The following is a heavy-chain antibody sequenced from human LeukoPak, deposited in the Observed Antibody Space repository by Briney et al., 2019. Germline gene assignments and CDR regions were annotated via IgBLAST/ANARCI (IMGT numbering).Heavy chain of an antibody. J-gene: IGHJ3*02. CDR3: ARGSSRSPRDAFDI. V-gene: IGHV1-46*01. Sequence: ASVKASCKASGYTFTSYYMHGVRQAPGQGLEWMGIISPSGASTTYAQNFQGRVTMTRDMSTSTLYMELSSLKSEDTAVYYCARGSSRSPRDAFDIWGQGTMVTVSS. CDR2: ISPSGAST. CDR1: GYTFTSYY.